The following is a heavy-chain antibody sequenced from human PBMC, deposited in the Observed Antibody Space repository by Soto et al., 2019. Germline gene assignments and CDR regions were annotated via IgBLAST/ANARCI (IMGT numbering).Heavy chain of an antibody. J-gene: IGHJ4*02. V-gene: IGHV3-23*01. Sequence: EVQLLESGGGLVQPGGSLSLSCAASGFTFSSYAMSWVRQAPGKGLEWVSAISGSGGSTYYADSVKGRFTISRDNSKDTLYLQMNSLRAEDTAVYYCAKDGAATPLNLRYNKHDYWGQGTLVTVSS. D-gene: IGHD2-15*01. CDR3: AKDGAATPLNLRYNKHDY. CDR1: GFTFSSYA. CDR2: ISGSGGST.